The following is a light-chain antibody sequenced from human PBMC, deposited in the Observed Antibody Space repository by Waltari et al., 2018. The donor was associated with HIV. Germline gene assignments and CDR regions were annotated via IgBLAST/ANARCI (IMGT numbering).Light chain of an antibody. Sequence: QSVLTQPPSASGTPGQRVTMSCSGSSSNIGSNYVYWYRQLPGTAPKLLIYRNNQRPSGVPDLFSGSKSGTSASLAISGLRSEDEADYYCTAWDASLSVWVFGGGTKLTVL. CDR3: TAWDASLSVWV. CDR1: SSNIGSNY. CDR2: RNN. J-gene: IGLJ3*02. V-gene: IGLV1-47*01.